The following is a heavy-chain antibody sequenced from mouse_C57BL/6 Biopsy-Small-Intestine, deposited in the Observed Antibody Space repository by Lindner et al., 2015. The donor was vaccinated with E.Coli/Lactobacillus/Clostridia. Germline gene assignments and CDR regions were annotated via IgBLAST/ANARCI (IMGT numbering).Heavy chain of an antibody. Sequence: VQLQESGPEPVKPGASVKISCKASGYSFTSYYIHWVKQRPGQGLEWIGWIYPGSGNTKYNEKFKDKATLTADTSSSTAYMQLSSLTSEDSAVYYCARGSIYDGYYWYFDVWGTGTTVTVSS. CDR1: GYSFTSYY. CDR3: ARGSIYDGYYWYFDV. J-gene: IGHJ1*03. V-gene: IGHV1-66*01. D-gene: IGHD2-3*01. CDR2: IYPGSGNT.